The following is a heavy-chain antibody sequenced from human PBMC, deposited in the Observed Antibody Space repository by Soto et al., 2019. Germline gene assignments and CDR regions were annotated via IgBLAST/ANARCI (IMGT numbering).Heavy chain of an antibody. CDR2: LSSSGDDA. CDR1: GFTFRNYA. Sequence: EVQLLESGGGLEQPGGSLRLSCLASGFTFRNYAMSWVRQAPGKGLEWVSALSSSGDDAFYADSVKGRFTISRDNSRNMVSLQMNRLRDEDTAVYYCAKSYSSGWYFLDYWGQGTLVTVSS. V-gene: IGHV3-23*01. D-gene: IGHD6-19*01. CDR3: AKSYSSGWYFLDY. J-gene: IGHJ4*02.